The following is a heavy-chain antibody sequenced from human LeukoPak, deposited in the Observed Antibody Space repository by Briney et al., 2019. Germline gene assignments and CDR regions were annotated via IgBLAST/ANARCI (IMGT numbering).Heavy chain of an antibody. CDR2: IKQDGSQR. V-gene: IGHV3-7*01. Sequence: GGSLRLSCTPSGFTFSDYWMTWVRQAPGKGAERVANIKQDGSQRYYVDSVRGRFTISSDNAKNSLFLQMNGLRAEDTAVYYRARRGGSSSRRSPIDYWGQGTLVAVSS. D-gene: IGHD6-6*01. J-gene: IGHJ4*02. CDR3: ARRGGSSSRRSPIDY. CDR1: GFTFSDYW.